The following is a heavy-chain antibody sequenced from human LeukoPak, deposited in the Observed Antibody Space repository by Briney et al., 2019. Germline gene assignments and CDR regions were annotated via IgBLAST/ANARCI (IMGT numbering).Heavy chain of an antibody. CDR1: GFTFSSYA. V-gene: IGHV3-23*01. J-gene: IGHJ6*03. CDR2: ISSSGGST. D-gene: IGHD4/OR15-4a*01. CDR3: ANVLGYSYYYMDV. Sequence: GGSLRLSCAASGFTFSSYAMSWVRQAPGKGLEWVSGISSSGGSTYYADSVEGRFTISRDKSKNTLYLQMNSLRAEDTAVYYCANVLGYSYYYMDVWGKGTTVTVSS.